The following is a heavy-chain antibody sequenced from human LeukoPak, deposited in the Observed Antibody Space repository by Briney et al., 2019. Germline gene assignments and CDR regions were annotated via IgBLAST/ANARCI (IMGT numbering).Heavy chain of an antibody. V-gene: IGHV3-23*01. CDR3: AKARGSSSSLAYFDY. CDR2: ISGGGGST. CDR1: GFTFTSYS. J-gene: IGHJ4*02. D-gene: IGHD6-6*01. Sequence: PGGSLRLSCAASGFTFTSYSMNGVRQAPGKGLEWVSTISGGGGSTYYADSVKGRFTISRDNSKNTLYLQVNSLRAEDTAIYYCAKARGSSSSLAYFDYWGQGTLVTVSS.